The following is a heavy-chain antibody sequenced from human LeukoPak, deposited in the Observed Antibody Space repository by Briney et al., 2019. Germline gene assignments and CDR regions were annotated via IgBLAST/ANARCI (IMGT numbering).Heavy chain of an antibody. CDR1: GFTFSHEW. J-gene: IGHJ3*02. CDR2: EKSDGTGE. Sequence: GGSLRLSCAPSGFTFSHEWINWLRQAPGRGLEGVANEKSDGTGESYVDSVRGRFTISKDNAKNSLYLQMNSHRAEDTAVYYCTRGRSNAFDIWGQGTMVTVSS. V-gene: IGHV3-7*01. CDR3: TRGRSNAFDI.